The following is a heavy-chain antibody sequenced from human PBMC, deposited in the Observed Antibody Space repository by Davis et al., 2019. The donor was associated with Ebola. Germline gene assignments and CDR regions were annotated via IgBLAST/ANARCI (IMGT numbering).Heavy chain of an antibody. CDR2: ISGSGGST. Sequence: GESLKISCAASGFTFSSYAMSWVRQAPGKGLEWVSAISGSGGSTYYADSVKGRFTISRDNSKNTLYLQMNSLRAEDTAVYYCAKQLRYFDWQYDYWGQGPLFTV. V-gene: IGHV3-23*01. CDR3: AKQLRYFDWQYDY. J-gene: IGHJ4*02. D-gene: IGHD3-9*01. CDR1: GFTFSSYA.